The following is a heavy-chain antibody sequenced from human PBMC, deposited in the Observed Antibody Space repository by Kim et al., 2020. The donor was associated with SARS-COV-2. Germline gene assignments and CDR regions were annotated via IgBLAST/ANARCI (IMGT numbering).Heavy chain of an antibody. CDR1: GFTFSSYG. CDR3: AKGREMATSYFDY. V-gene: IGHV3-30*18. CDR2: ISYDGSNK. J-gene: IGHJ4*02. D-gene: IGHD5-12*01. Sequence: GGSLRLSCAASGFTFSSYGMHWVRQAPGKGLEWVAVISYDGSNKYYADSVKGRFTISRDNSKNTLYLQMNSLRAEDTAVYYCAKGREMATSYFDYWGQGT.